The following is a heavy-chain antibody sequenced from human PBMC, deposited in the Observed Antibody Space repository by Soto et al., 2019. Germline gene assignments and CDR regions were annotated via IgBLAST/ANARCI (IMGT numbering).Heavy chain of an antibody. CDR1: GVTFSSYA. CDR2: IIPIFGTA. J-gene: IGHJ5*02. Sequence: SVKVSCKASGVTFSSYAISWVRQAPGQGLEWMGGIIPIFGTANYAQKFQGRVTITADESTSTAYMELSSLRSEDTAVYYCARDRAAIAVAGLATWFDPWGQGTLVTVSS. CDR3: ARDRAAIAVAGLATWFDP. V-gene: IGHV1-69*13. D-gene: IGHD6-19*01.